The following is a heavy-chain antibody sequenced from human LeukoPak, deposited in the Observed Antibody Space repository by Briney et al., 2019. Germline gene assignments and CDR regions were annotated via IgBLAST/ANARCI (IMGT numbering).Heavy chain of an antibody. V-gene: IGHV3-73*01. CDR1: GITFDGSP. CDR2: IRSKTNNYAT. CDR3: QAYYYYYMDV. J-gene: IGHJ6*03. Sequence: GGSLKLSCAASGITFDGSPIHWVRQASGKGLEWVGRIRSKTNNYATGYAASVKGRFLISRDDSKNMSYLQMNSLKTEDTAVYYCQAYYYYYMDVWGKGTTVTV.